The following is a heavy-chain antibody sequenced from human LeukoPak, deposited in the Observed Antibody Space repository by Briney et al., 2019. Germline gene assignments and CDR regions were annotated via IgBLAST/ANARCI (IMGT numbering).Heavy chain of an antibody. J-gene: IGHJ5*02. CDR3: VYCSGGSCFASNWFDP. D-gene: IGHD2-15*01. CDR1: GGTFSSCA. CDR2: IIPSLDVA. V-gene: IGHV1-69*04. Sequence: SVKVSCKASGGTFSSCAISWVRQAPGQGLEWMGRIIPSLDVANYAQKFQGRVTITAYRSTSTVYMELSSLKSEDTAVYYCVYCSGGSCFASNWFDPWGQGTLVTVSS.